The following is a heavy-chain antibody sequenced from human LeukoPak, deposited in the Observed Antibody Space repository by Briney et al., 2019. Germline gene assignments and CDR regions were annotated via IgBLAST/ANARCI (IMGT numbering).Heavy chain of an antibody. CDR2: IYSGGST. Sequence: GGSLRLSCAASEFSVGSNYMTWVRQAPGKGLEWVSLIYSGGSTYYADSVKGRFTISRDNSKNTLYLQMNSLRAEDTAVYYCARDGGQENDDILTGFSYYYSMDVWGKGTTATVSS. CDR3: ARDGGQENDDILTGFSYYYSMDV. D-gene: IGHD3-9*01. CDR1: EFSVGSNY. V-gene: IGHV3-66*01. J-gene: IGHJ6*03.